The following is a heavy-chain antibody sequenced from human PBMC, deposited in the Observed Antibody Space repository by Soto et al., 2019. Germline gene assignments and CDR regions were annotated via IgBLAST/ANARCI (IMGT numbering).Heavy chain of an antibody. CDR2: IYYTGST. V-gene: IGHV4-31*01. CDR1: GGSISGGGGFY. J-gene: IGHJ4*02. Sequence: QVQLQESGPGLVKASQTLSLTCTVSGGSISGGGGFYWSWIRQHPGKGLEWIGYIYYTGSTYYNPSLRSPATISVDTSKNQFSLELTSVTAADTAVYYCARRASSGRDPFYFDFWGPGSLVAVSS. D-gene: IGHD6-6*01. CDR3: ARRASSGRDPFYFDF.